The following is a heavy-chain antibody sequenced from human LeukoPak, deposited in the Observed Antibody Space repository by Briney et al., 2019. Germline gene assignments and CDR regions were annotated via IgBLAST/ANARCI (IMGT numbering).Heavy chain of an antibody. CDR2: IDWDDEE. CDR1: GFSLSSDGMG. D-gene: IGHD3-10*01. CDR3: ARSNRYIVSGSGRNYYYMDI. V-gene: IGHV2-70*04. Sequence: SGPALVKPTQTLTLTCTFSGFSLSSDGMGVSWIRQPPGKALEWLARIDWDDEELYSSSLKTRLAISKDTSKNQVVLTMTNMDPVDTGSNFCARSNRYIVSGSGRNYYYMDIWGKGTTVTVSS. J-gene: IGHJ6*03.